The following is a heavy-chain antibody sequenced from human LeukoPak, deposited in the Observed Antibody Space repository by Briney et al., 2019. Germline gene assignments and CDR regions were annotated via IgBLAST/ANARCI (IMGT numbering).Heavy chain of an antibody. CDR1: GFTFSSYG. CDR2: IRYDGSNK. CDR3: AKDSPITIFGVVKGLLNYFDY. V-gene: IGHV3-30*02. D-gene: IGHD3-3*01. Sequence: AGGSLRLSCAASGFTFSSYGMHWVRQAPGKGLEWVAFIRYDGSNKYYADSVKGRFTISRDNSKNTLYLQMNSLRAEDTAVYYCAKDSPITIFGVVKGLLNYFDYWGQGTPVTVSS. J-gene: IGHJ4*02.